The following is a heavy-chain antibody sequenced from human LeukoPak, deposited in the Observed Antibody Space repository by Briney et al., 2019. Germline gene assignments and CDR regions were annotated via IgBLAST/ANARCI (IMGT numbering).Heavy chain of an antibody. V-gene: IGHV3-48*03. Sequence: GGSLRLSCAASGFTFSSYEMNWVRQAPGKGLEWVSYISSSGSTIYYADSVKGRFTISRDNAKNSLYLQMNSLRAEDTAVYYCARGGKRYFDWLLYIHPYYFDYWGQGTLVPSPQ. J-gene: IGHJ4*02. CDR1: GFTFSSYE. CDR2: ISSSGSTI. CDR3: ARGGKRYFDWLLYIHPYYFDY. D-gene: IGHD3-9*01.